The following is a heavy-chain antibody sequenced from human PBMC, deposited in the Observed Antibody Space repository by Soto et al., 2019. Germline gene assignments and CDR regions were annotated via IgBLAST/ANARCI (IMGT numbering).Heavy chain of an antibody. D-gene: IGHD3-9*01. CDR3: AASPPLSLRYFDWLPPLDAFAI. CDR2: IVVGSGNT. V-gene: IGHV1-58*02. J-gene: IGHJ3*02. CDR1: GFTFTSSA. Sequence: SVKVSWKASGFTFTSSAMQWVRQARGQRLEWIGWIVVGSGNTNYAQKFQERVTITRDMSTSTAYMELSSLRSEDTAVYYCAASPPLSLRYFDWLPPLDAFAIWGQGTMVTVSS.